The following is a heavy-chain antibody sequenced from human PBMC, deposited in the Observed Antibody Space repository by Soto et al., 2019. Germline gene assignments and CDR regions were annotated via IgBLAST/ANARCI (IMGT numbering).Heavy chain of an antibody. CDR3: ASGLDQPLMDY. CDR2: IYNSGST. Sequence: SETLSLTCAVAGGSIIGGGYCWSLIRQPPGKGLEWIGYIYNSGSTYYNPSLKSRVTISVDRSKNQFSLKLSSVTAAYTAVYYCASGLDQPLMDYWGQGTLVTVSS. J-gene: IGHJ4*02. V-gene: IGHV4-30-2*01. CDR1: GGSIIGGGYC.